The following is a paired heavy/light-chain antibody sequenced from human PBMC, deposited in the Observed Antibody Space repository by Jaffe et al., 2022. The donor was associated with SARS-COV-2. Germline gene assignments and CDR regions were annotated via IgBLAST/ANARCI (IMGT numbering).Light chain of an antibody. Sequence: QSALTQPASVSGSPGQSITISCTGTSSDVGGYNYVSWYQQHPGKAPKLMIYEVSNRPSGVPDRFSGSKSGNTASLTISGLQAEDEADYYCSSYTSSSTVVFGGGTKLTVL. J-gene: IGLJ2*01. CDR2: EVS. V-gene: IGLV2-14*01. CDR1: SSDVGGYNY. CDR3: SSYTSSSTVV.
Heavy chain of an antibody. J-gene: IGHJ6*02. Sequence: QVQLVESGGGVVQPGRSLRLSCAASGFTFSSYGMHWVRQAPGKGLEWVAVIWYDGSNKYYADSVKGRFTISRDNSKNTLYLQMNSLRAEDTAVYYCARGDYSKYRARDYYYYGMDVWGQGTTVTVSS. CDR3: ARGDYSKYRARDYYYYGMDV. V-gene: IGHV3-33*01. CDR2: IWYDGSNK. D-gene: IGHD4-4*01. CDR1: GFTFSSYG.